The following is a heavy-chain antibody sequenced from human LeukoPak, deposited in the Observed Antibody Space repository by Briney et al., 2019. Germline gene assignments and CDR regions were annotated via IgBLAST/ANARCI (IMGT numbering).Heavy chain of an antibody. J-gene: IGHJ4*02. D-gene: IGHD2-21*01. V-gene: IGHV3-15*01. Sequence: PGGSLRLSCEGSGFTFINAWMSWVRQAPGKGLEWVGRIKSKTDGGTTDYAAPVKGRFTISRDDSRNTLFLQMNSLKSEDTAVYYCTTGGGLLFDYWGQGTLVTVSS. CDR2: IKSKTDGGTT. CDR3: TTGGGLLFDY. CDR1: GFTFINAW.